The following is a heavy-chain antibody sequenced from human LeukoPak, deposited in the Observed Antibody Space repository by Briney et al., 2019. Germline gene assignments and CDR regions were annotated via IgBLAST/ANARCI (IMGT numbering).Heavy chain of an antibody. D-gene: IGHD2-2*01. V-gene: IGHV4-31*03. Sequence: SETLPLTCTVSGGSISSGGYYWSWIRQHPGKGLEWIGYIYYSGSTYYNPSLKSRVTISVDTSKNQFSLKVSSVTAADTAVYYCARLLGFCSSTSCSGNYGMDVWGQGTTVTVSS. CDR3: ARLLGFCSSTSCSGNYGMDV. CDR2: IYYSGST. J-gene: IGHJ6*02. CDR1: GGSISSGGYY.